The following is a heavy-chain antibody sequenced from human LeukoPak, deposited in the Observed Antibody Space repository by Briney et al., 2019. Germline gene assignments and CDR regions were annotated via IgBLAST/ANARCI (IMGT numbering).Heavy chain of an antibody. CDR3: ARGSRPIDYYYGMDV. V-gene: IGHV3-53*01. J-gene: IGHJ6*02. Sequence: GGSLRLSCAASGFTVSSNYMSWVRQAPGKGLEWVSVIYSGGSTHYADSVKGRFTISRDNSKNTLYLQMNSLGAEDTAVYYCARGSRPIDYYYGMDVWGQGTTVTVSS. CDR2: IYSGGST. CDR1: GFTVSSNY.